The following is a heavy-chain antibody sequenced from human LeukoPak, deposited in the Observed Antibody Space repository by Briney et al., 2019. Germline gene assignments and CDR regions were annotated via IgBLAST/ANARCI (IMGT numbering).Heavy chain of an antibody. CDR3: ARATLPYIDSNGYSPPADYYYYMDV. D-gene: IGHD2-8*01. V-gene: IGHV4-34*01. Sequence: SETLSLTCAVYGGSFSGYYWSWIRQPPGKGLEWIGEINHSGSTNYNPSLKSRVTISVDTSKNQFSLKLSSVTAADTAVYYCARATLPYIDSNGYSPPADYYYYMDVWGKGTTVTVSS. CDR1: GGSFSGYY. CDR2: INHSGST. J-gene: IGHJ6*03.